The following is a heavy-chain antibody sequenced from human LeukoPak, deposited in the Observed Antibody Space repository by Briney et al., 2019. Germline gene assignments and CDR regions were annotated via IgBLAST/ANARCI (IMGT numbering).Heavy chain of an antibody. CDR2: IFYSGST. CDR1: SGSISTSNYY. Sequence: SETLSLTCTVSSGSISTSNYYWGWVRQPPGKALEWIGNIFYSGSTYYSPSLKSRVTISLDTSRNQFSLKLNSVTAADTAVYYCARNNGVYYYDSSGYYDYYYYMDVWGKGTTVTVSS. D-gene: IGHD3-22*01. J-gene: IGHJ6*03. CDR3: ARNNGVYYYDSSGYYDYYYYMDV. V-gene: IGHV4-39*07.